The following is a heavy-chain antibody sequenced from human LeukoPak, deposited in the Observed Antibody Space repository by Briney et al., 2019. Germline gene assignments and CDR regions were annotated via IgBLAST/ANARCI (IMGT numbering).Heavy chain of an antibody. CDR3: ARDLAGMDV. V-gene: IGHV4-34*01. J-gene: IGHJ6*02. Sequence: SETLSLTCAVYGGSFSGYYWSWIRQPPGKGLEWIGYIYHSGSTYYNPSLKSRVTISVDRSKNQFSLKLSSVTAADTAVYYCARDLAGMDVWGQGTTVTVSS. CDR1: GGSFSGYY. CDR2: IYHSGST.